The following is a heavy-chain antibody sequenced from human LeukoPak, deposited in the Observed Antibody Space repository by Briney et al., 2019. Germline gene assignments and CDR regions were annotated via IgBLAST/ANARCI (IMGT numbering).Heavy chain of an antibody. J-gene: IGHJ5*02. CDR3: ARVPPTTADNWFDP. CDR2: IYTSGST. Sequence: SETLSLTCTVSGGSVSSYYWSWIRQPAGKGLEWIGRIYTSGSTNYNPSLKSRVTMSVDTSKNQFSLKLSSVTAADTAVYYCARVPPTTADNWFDPWGQGTLVTVSS. D-gene: IGHD2-2*01. V-gene: IGHV4-4*07. CDR1: GGSVSSYY.